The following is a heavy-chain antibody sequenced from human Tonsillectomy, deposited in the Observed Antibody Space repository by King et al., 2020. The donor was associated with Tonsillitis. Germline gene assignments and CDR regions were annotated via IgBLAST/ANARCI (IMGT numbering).Heavy chain of an antibody. V-gene: IGHV3-11*06. Sequence: VQLVESGGGLVKPGGSLRLSCAASGFTFSDYYMSWIRQAPGKGLEWVSYIRSSRSYTNYADSVKGRFTICRDNAKNSQYLQMNSLRDEDTAVDCCARKLNFWCGYPNWGQGTLVTVSS. CDR2: IRSSRSYT. D-gene: IGHD3-3*01. J-gene: IGHJ4*02. CDR3: ARKLNFWCGYPN. CDR1: GFTFSDYY.